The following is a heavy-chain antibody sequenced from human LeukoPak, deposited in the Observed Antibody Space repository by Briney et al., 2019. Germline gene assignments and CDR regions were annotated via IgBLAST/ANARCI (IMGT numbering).Heavy chain of an antibody. V-gene: IGHV3-30*02. Sequence: PGGSLRLSCAASGFTFSSYGMHWVRRAPGKGLEWVAFIRYDGSNKYYADSVKGRFTISRDNSKNTLYLQMNSLRAEDTAVYYCAKSRGYSYGYPFDYWGQGTLVTVSS. D-gene: IGHD5-18*01. CDR1: GFTFSSYG. CDR3: AKSRGYSYGYPFDY. CDR2: IRYDGSNK. J-gene: IGHJ4*02.